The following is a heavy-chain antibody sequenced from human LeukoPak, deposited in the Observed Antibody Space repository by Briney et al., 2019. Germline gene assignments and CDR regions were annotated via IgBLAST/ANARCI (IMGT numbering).Heavy chain of an antibody. J-gene: IGHJ4*02. CDR1: GFTFSSYT. Sequence: GGSLRLSCAASGFTFSSYTMNWVRQAPGKGPEWVSSISSSGSYIFYADSVKGRFTISRDNAKNSVYLQMNSLRAEDTAVYYCARVGVGATNWDFDYWGQGTLVTVSS. CDR2: ISSSGSYI. V-gene: IGHV3-21*01. CDR3: ARVGVGATNWDFDY. D-gene: IGHD1-26*01.